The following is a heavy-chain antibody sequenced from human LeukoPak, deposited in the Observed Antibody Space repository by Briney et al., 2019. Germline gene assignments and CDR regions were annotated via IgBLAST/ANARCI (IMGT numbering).Heavy chain of an antibody. CDR3: ARGRRRGVLWFGESRLAYYYYGMDV. CDR2: IIPIFGTA. V-gene: IGHV1-69*13. Sequence: ASVKVSSKASGGTFSSYAISWVRQAPGQGLEWMGGIIPIFGTANYAQKFQGRVTITADESTSTAYMELSSLRSEDTAVYYCARGRRRGVLWFGESRLAYYYYGMDVWGQGTTVTVSS. CDR1: GGTFSSYA. D-gene: IGHD3-10*01. J-gene: IGHJ6*02.